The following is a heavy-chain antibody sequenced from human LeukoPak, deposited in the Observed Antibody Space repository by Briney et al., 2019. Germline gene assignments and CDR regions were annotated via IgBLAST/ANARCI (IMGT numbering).Heavy chain of an antibody. Sequence: SETLSLTCTVSGASISSYYWSWIRQPAGKGLEWIGRLYTCGDTDYNPSLKSRLTMSVDTSKNQFSLKLSSVTAADTAVYYCAGVQSGWSVEYWGQGTLVTVSS. CDR3: AGVQSGWSVEY. J-gene: IGHJ4*02. CDR2: LYTCGDT. D-gene: IGHD6-19*01. CDR1: GASISSYY. V-gene: IGHV4-4*07.